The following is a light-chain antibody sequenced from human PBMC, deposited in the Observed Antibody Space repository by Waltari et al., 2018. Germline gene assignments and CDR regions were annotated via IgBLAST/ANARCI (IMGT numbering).Light chain of an antibody. V-gene: IGKV1-5*01. J-gene: IGKJ4*01. CDR3: HQYTNFPLT. CDR1: QSVSSW. Sequence: DIQMTQSPSTLSASVGDRVTITCRASQSVSSWLAWYRQKPGEAPKLLIYDASSLESGVPSRFSGSGSGTEFTLTISSLQSDDFATYYCHQYTNFPLTFGGGTTVEIK. CDR2: DAS.